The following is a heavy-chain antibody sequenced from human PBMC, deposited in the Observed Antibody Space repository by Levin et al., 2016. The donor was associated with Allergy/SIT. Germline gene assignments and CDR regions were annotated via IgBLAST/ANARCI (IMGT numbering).Heavy chain of an antibody. J-gene: IGHJ4*02. D-gene: IGHD3-22*01. CDR3: ARDDSSGYYSVRGLDY. V-gene: IGHV4-4*02. CDR2: IYHSGST. Sequence: RQPPGKGLEWIGEIYHSGSTNYNPSLKSRVTISVDKSKNQFSLKLSSVTAADTAVYYCARDDSSGYYSVRGLDYWGQGTLVTVSS.